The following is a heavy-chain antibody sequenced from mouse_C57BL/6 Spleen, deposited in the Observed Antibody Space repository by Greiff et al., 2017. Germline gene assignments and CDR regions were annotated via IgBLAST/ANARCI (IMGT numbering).Heavy chain of an antibody. CDR1: GFTFSDYY. D-gene: IGHD3-2*02. Sequence: EVHLVESEGGLVQPGSSMKLSCTASGFTFSDYYMAWVRQVPEKGLEWVANINYDGSSTYYLDSLKSRFIISRDNAKNILYLQMSSLKSEDTATYYCARDQGDYAMDYWGQGTSVTVSS. CDR3: ARDQGDYAMDY. CDR2: INYDGSST. J-gene: IGHJ4*01. V-gene: IGHV5-16*01.